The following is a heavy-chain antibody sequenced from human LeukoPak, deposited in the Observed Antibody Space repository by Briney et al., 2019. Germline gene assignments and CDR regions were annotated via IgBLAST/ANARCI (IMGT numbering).Heavy chain of an antibody. J-gene: IGHJ4*02. CDR3: TRTGWSYYFDY. V-gene: IGHV3-49*03. Sequence: GGPLRLSCTASGFTFGDYAMSWFRQAPGKGLEWVGFIRSKAYGGTTEYAASVKGRFTISRDDSKSIAHLQMNSLKTEDTAVYYCTRTGWSYYFDYWGQGTLVTVSS. D-gene: IGHD1-14*01. CDR2: IRSKAYGGTT. CDR1: GFTFGDYA.